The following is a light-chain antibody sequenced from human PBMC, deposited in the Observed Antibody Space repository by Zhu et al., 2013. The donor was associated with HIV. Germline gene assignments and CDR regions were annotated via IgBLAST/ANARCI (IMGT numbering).Light chain of an antibody. J-gene: IGKJ1*01. CDR1: QSLVYSDGNTY. CDR2: KVS. Sequence: DVVMTQSPLSLPVTLGQPASISCRSSQSLVYSDGNTYLNWFQQRPGQSPRRLIHKVSNRDSGVPDKFSGGGSGSDFTLTISRVEAEDLGVYYCFQGTHRPHTFGQGTTVEIK. V-gene: IGKV2-30*01. CDR3: FQGTHRPHT.